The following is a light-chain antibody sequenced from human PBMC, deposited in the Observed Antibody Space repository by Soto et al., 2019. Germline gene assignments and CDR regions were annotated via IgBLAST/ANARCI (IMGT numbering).Light chain of an antibody. CDR2: AAS. Sequence: IVMTQSPATLSVSPGERATLSCRAGQSIDSKLAWYQQRPGPAPRILIYAASTGAIGIPARFSGSGFGTEVTLTISGFQSEDFGVYYCQQYKSLLTFGQGTNVEIK. CDR3: QQYKSLLT. V-gene: IGKV3-15*01. CDR1: QSIDSK. J-gene: IGKJ1*01.